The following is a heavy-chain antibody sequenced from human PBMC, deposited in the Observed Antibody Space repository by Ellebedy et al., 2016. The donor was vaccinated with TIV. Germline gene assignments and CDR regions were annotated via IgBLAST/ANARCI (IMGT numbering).Heavy chain of an antibody. D-gene: IGHD3-10*01. CDR2: IYKDGGT. CDR1: GFTVNSYF. V-gene: IGHV3-66*01. CDR3: ARDPGGGGNYGDNWFDP. Sequence: PGGSLRLSYAASGFTVNSYFMSWVRQAPGKGLEWVSIIYKDGGTNYTDSVLGRFTISRDSSENTLYLQMDSLRAEDTAVYYCARDPGGGGNYGDNWFDPWGQGTLVTVSS. J-gene: IGHJ5*02.